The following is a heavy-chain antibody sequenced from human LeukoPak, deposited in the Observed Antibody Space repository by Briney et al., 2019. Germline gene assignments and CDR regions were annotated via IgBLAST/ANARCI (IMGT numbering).Heavy chain of an antibody. CDR3: ARASLERRRDYYYGMDV. Sequence: SETLSLTCTVSGGSISSGGYYWSWIRQHPGKGLEWIGYIYYSGSSYYNPSLKSRVTISVDTSKNQFSLRLSSVTAADTAVYYCARASLERRRDYYYGMDVWGQGTTVTVSS. J-gene: IGHJ6*02. V-gene: IGHV4-31*03. CDR1: GGSISSGGYY. D-gene: IGHD1-1*01. CDR2: IYYSGSS.